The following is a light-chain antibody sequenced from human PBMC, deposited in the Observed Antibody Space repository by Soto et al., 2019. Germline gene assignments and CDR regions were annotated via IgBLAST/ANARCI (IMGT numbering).Light chain of an antibody. CDR2: DVT. CDR3: SSYRSNATLV. Sequence: QSVLTQPASVSGSPGQSITISCTGTSSDVAAHAYVSWYQQHPGKAPKLIIYDVTRRPSGVSDHFSGSKSGNTASLTISGLQTEDEADYFCSSYRSNATLVFGGGTKSPS. J-gene: IGLJ2*01. CDR1: SSDVAAHAY. V-gene: IGLV2-14*01.